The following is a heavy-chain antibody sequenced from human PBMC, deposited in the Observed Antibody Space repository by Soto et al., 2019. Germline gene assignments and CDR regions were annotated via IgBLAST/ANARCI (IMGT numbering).Heavy chain of an antibody. Sequence: PSETLSLTCTVSCGSISSGGYYWNWNRQHPVKGLEWIGYIYYNGSTYYNPSLKSRVTISVDTSKNQFSLKLSSVTAADTAVYFCARARAYCSGGSCRLPNWFDPWGQGTLVTVS. CDR1: CGSISSGGYY. V-gene: IGHV4-31*03. CDR3: ARARAYCSGGSCRLPNWFDP. CDR2: IYYNGST. J-gene: IGHJ5*02. D-gene: IGHD2-15*01.